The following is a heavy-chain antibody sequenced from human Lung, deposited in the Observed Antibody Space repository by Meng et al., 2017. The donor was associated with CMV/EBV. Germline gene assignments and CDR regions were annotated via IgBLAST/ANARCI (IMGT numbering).Heavy chain of an antibody. V-gene: IGHV1-18*01. CDR1: GYTFKRYA. CDR2: INPYNGNT. CDR3: ARGRVSYSSSSSLNY. D-gene: IGHD6-6*01. J-gene: IGHJ4*02. Sequence: QVQLVQSGGEVKRPGASVKASCKTSGYTFKRYAITWVRQAPGQGLEWMGWINPYNGNTDHAQNLQARLTMTTDTSTSTVYMELGSLRSDDTAVYYCARGRVSYSSSSSLNYWGQGTLVTVSS.